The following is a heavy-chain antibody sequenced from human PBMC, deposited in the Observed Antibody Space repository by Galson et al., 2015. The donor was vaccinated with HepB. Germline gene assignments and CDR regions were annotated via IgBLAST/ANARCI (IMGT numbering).Heavy chain of an antibody. CDR1: GFTFSNYA. V-gene: IGHV3-23*01. CDR3: AKRGYYYDSSGQNWFDP. CDR2: ISGSGGST. J-gene: IGHJ5*02. Sequence: SLRLSCAASGFTFSNYAMSWVRQAPGKGLEWVSAISGSGGSTYYADSVKGRFTISRDNSKNTLYLQMNSLRAEDTAVYYCAKRGYYYDSSGQNWFDPWGQGTLVTVSS. D-gene: IGHD3-22*01.